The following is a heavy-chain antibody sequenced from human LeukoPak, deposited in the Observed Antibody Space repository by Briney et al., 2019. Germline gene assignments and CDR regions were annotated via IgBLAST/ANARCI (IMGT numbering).Heavy chain of an antibody. CDR3: ARHNYYDSSSWRFDAFDI. D-gene: IGHD3-22*01. V-gene: IGHV4-39*01. CDR1: GGSISSSSYY. J-gene: IGHJ3*02. Sequence: SETLSLTCTVSGGSISSSSYYWGWIRQPPGKGLEWIGSIYYSGSTYYNPSLKSRVTISVDTSKNQFSLKLSSVTAADTAVYYCARHNYYDSSSWRFDAFDIWGQGTMVTVSS. CDR2: IYYSGST.